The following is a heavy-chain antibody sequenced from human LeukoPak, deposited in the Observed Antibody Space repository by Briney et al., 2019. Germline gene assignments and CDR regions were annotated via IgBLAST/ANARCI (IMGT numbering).Heavy chain of an antibody. CDR1: GGSISSYY. V-gene: IGHV4-59*01. J-gene: IGHJ1*01. D-gene: IGHD2-2*01. Sequence: PSETLSLTCTVSGGSISSYYWSWIRQPPGKGLEWIGYIYYSGSTNYNPSPKSRVTISVDTSKNQFSLKLSSVTAADTAVYYCARTDIVVDDSEYFQHWGQGTLVTVSS. CDR3: ARTDIVVDDSEYFQH. CDR2: IYYSGST.